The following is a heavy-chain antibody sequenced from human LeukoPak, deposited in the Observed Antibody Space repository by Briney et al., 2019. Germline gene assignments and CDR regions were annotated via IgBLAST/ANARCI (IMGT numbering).Heavy chain of an antibody. CDR3: TRRTTVVTPPVPRRKDAFDI. CDR1: GFTFGDYA. J-gene: IGHJ3*02. V-gene: IGHV3-49*03. Sequence: GGSLRLSCTASGFTFGDYAMSWFRQAPGKGLEWVGFIRSKAYGGTTEYAASVKGRFTISRDDSKSIAYLQMNSLKTEDTAVYYCTRRTTVVTPPVPRRKDAFDIWGQGTMVTVSS. CDR2: IRSKAYGGTT. D-gene: IGHD4-23*01.